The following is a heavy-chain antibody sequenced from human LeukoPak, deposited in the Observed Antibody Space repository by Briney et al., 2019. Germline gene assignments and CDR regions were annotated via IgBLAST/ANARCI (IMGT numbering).Heavy chain of an antibody. Sequence: PSETLSLTCTVSGGSISSSSYYWGWIRQPPGKGLEWIGSIYYSGSTYYNPSLKSRVTISVDTSKNQFSLKLSSVTAADTAVYYCARVGASSYDILTGYSHWGQGTLVTVSS. V-gene: IGHV4-39*07. CDR1: GGSISSSSYY. J-gene: IGHJ4*02. CDR2: IYYSGST. CDR3: ARVGASSYDILTGYSH. D-gene: IGHD3-9*01.